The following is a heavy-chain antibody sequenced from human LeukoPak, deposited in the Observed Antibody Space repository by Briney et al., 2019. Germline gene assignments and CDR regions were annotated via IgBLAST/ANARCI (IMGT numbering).Heavy chain of an antibody. D-gene: IGHD1-26*01. J-gene: IGHJ4*02. Sequence: GGSLRLSGAVSGFTFKKYAIPWVRQAQGKGLEWVAFISWDGNTKYYADSVKGRFTISRDNSQNTLDLQMNSLRAEDTAVYYCARDLSERYSTDYWGQGTLVTVSS. CDR1: GFTFKKYA. CDR3: ARDLSERYSTDY. V-gene: IGHV3-30-3*01. CDR2: ISWDGNTK.